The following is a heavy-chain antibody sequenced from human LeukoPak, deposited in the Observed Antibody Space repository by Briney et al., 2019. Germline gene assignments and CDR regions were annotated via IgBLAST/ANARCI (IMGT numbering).Heavy chain of an antibody. J-gene: IGHJ3*02. D-gene: IGHD6-13*01. CDR2: ISWNSGSI. CDR3: AKALAAAGPRAFDI. V-gene: IGHV3-9*01. Sequence: GGSLRLSCGASGFTFSSYSMNWVRQAPGKGLEWVSGISWNSGSIGYADSVKGRFTISRDNAKNSLYLQMNSLRAEDTALYYCAKALAAAGPRAFDIWGQGTMVTVSS. CDR1: GFTFSSYS.